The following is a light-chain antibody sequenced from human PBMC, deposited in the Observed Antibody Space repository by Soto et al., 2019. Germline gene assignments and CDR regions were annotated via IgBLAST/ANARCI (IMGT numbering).Light chain of an antibody. J-gene: IGLJ2*01. CDR2: DVI. V-gene: IGLV2-14*03. CDR1: SSDVGGFDY. Sequence: QSALTQPASVSGSPGQSITISCTGTSSDVGGFDYVSWYQQHPGKAPKLMIYDVINRPSGVSDRFSGSKSANTASLTISWLQAEDEAHYYCSSFTSSTTEVFGGGTKLTVL. CDR3: SSFTSSTTEV.